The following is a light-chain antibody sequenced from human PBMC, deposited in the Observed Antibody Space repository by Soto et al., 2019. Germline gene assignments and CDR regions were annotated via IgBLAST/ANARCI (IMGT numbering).Light chain of an antibody. J-gene: IGKJ3*01. CDR1: QDISNY. Sequence: DIQMTQSPSSLSASVGDRVTITCQASQDISNYLNWYQQKPGKAPKLLIYDASNLETGVPSRFSGSGSGTDCTFTVSSLQPEDIATYYCQHYDGLRLFTFGPGTKVDVK. CDR3: QHYDGLRLFT. V-gene: IGKV1-33*01. CDR2: DAS.